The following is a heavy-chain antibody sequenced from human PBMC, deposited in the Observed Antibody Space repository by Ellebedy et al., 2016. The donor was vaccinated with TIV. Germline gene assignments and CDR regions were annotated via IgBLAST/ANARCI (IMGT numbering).Heavy chain of an antibody. CDR1: GYSFTNYW. D-gene: IGHD5-12*01. Sequence: GESLKISXKGSGYSFTNYWINWVRQMPGKGLEWMGRIDPSDSYIKYSPSFQGHVTISADKSISTAYLQWSSLKASDTAMYYCARWLRLSAIDIWGQGTMVTVSS. J-gene: IGHJ3*02. CDR3: ARWLRLSAIDI. V-gene: IGHV5-10-1*01. CDR2: IDPSDSYI.